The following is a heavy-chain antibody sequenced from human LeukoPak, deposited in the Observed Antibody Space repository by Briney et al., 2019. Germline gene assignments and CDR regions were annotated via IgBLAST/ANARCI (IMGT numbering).Heavy chain of an antibody. J-gene: IGHJ5*02. CDR3: ARGTDCSSTSCYLSP. D-gene: IGHD2-2*01. V-gene: IGHV4-34*01. Sequence: SETLSLTCAVYGGSFSGYYWSWIRQPPGKGLEWIGEINHSGSTNYNPSLKSRVTISVDTSKNQFSLKLSSVTAADTAVYYCARGTDCSSTSCYLSPWGQGTLVTVSS. CDR2: INHSGST. CDR1: GGSFSGYY.